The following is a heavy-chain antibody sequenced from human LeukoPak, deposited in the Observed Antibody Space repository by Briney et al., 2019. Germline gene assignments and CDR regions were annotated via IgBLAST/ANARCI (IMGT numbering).Heavy chain of an antibody. CDR1: GFTFSSYA. J-gene: IGHJ4*02. CDR3: ARDCSGGSCLGY. D-gene: IGHD2-15*01. Sequence: PGRSLRLSCAASGFTFSSYAMHWVRQAPGKGLEWVAVISYDGSNKYYADSVKGRFTISRHNSKNALYLQMNSLRAGDTAVYYCARDCSGGSCLGYWGQGTLVTVSS. V-gene: IGHV3-30*04. CDR2: ISYDGSNK.